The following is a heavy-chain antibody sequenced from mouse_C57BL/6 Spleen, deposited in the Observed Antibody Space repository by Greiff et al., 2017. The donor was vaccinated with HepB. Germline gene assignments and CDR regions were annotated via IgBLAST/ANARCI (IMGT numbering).Heavy chain of an antibody. J-gene: IGHJ3*01. CDR2: ISSGSSTI. V-gene: IGHV5-17*01. CDR3: AGSWFAY. Sequence: DVQRVESGGGLVKPGGSLKLSCAASGFTFSDSGMHWVRQAPEKGLEWVAYISSGSSTIYYADTVKGRFTISRDNAMNTLFLQMTSLRSEDTAMYYCAGSWFAYWGQGTLVTVSA. CDR1: GFTFSDSG.